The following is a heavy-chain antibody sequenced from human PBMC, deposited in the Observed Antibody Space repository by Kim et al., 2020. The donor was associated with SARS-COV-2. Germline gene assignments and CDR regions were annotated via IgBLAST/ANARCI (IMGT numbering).Heavy chain of an antibody. CDR1: GGSISSSSYY. CDR3: STYFYSNWMIPPYGMDV. V-gene: IGHV4-39*01. CDR2: IYYSGST. Sequence: SETLSLTCTVSGGSISSSSYYWGWIRQPPGKGLEWIGSIYYSGSTYYNPSLKSRVTISVDTSKNQFSLKLSSVTAADTAVYYCSTYFYSNWMIPPYGMDVWGQGTTVTVSS. D-gene: IGHD4-4*01. J-gene: IGHJ6*02.